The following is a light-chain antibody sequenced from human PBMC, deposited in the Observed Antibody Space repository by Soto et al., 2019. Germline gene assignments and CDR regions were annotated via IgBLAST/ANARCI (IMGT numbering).Light chain of an antibody. Sequence: DVVMTQSPLSLPVTLGQPASISCRSTHSLVYSHGHTYLHWLQQRPGQSPRRLIYQVSNRDSGVPDRFSGSGSGTEFTLKISRVEAEDVGVSYCVHGTHWPLTFGQGTRVEFK. CDR2: QVS. CDR1: HSLVYSHGHTY. J-gene: IGKJ1*01. V-gene: IGKV2-30*01. CDR3: VHGTHWPLT.